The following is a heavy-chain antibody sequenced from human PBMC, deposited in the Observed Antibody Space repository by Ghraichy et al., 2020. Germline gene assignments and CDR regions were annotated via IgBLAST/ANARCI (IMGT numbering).Heavy chain of an antibody. CDR1: GFIFSNYW. V-gene: IGHV3-7*01. J-gene: IGHJ4*01. Sequence: GGSLRLSCSASGFIFSNYWMTWVRQAPGKGLEWVANINQDGSEKFYVDSVKGRFTISRDNAKKSLSLQMNSLKVEDTAVYYCASDAFSFQLAEAGISKYDYWGQGTLFSVSS. D-gene: IGHD6-13*01. CDR3: ASDAFSFQLAEAGISKYDY. CDR2: INQDGSEK.